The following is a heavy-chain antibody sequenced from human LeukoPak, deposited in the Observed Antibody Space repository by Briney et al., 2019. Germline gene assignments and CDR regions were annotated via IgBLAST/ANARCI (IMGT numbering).Heavy chain of an antibody. CDR3: ARGAPVIVVVVAATPDY. CDR1: GFTFSSYW. Sequence: GGSLRLSCAASGFTFSSYWMRWVRQAPGKGLVWVSRINSDGSSTSYADSVKGRFTISRDNAKNTLYLQMNSLRAEDTAVYYCARGAPVIVVVVAATPDYWGQGTLVTVSS. J-gene: IGHJ4*02. CDR2: INSDGSST. V-gene: IGHV3-74*01. D-gene: IGHD2-15*01.